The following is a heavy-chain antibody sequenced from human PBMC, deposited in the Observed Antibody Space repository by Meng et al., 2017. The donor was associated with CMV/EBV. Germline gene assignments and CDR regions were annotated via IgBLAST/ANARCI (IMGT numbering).Heavy chain of an antibody. D-gene: IGHD3-3*01. CDR3: ARDEYDFWSGYLYYFDY. CDR1: GFTFSSYW. Sequence: GGSLRLSCAASGFTFSSYWMHWVRQAPGKGLVWVSRINSDGSSTSYADSVKDRFTISRDNAKNTLYLQMNSLRAEDTAVYYCARDEYDFWSGYLYYFDYWGQGTLVTVSS. J-gene: IGHJ4*02. CDR2: INSDGSST. V-gene: IGHV3-74*01.